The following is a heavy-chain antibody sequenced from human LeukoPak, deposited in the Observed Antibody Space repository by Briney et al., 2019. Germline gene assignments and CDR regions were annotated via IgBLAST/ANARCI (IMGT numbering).Heavy chain of an antibody. CDR1: GFTFSSYG. V-gene: IGHV3-30*02. CDR3: ARDTTSLWLHSIDY. J-gene: IGHJ4*02. Sequence: GGSLRLSCAASGFTFSSYGMHWVRQAPGKGLEWVAFIRYDGSNKYYADSVKGRFTISRDNSKNTLYLQMNSLRAEDTAVYYCARDTTSLWLHSIDYWGQGTLVTVSS. D-gene: IGHD5-18*01. CDR2: IRYDGSNK.